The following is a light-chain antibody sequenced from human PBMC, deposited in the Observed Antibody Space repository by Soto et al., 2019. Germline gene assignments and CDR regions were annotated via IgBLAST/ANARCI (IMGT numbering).Light chain of an antibody. CDR3: LQVFNYPRT. Sequence: AIQMTQSPSSLSASVGDRVTITCRASQGIRNDLNWYQQKPGKAPQLLIYGASTLQSGVPSRFSGTGSGIVFTLTISGLQPEDFATYYCLQVFNYPRTFGPGTKVDFK. J-gene: IGKJ3*01. V-gene: IGKV1-6*01. CDR1: QGIRND. CDR2: GAS.